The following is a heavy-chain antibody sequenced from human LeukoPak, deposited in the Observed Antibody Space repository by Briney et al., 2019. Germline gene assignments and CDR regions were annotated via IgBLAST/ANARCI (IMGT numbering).Heavy chain of an antibody. J-gene: IGHJ4*02. CDR1: GFTFSSAA. CDR3: AKGPQLYSGYHPDY. Sequence: PGGSLRLSCVASGFTFSSAAMTWVRQPPGKGLEWVSTITGSDDATYYANSVKGRITISRDSSTKTLHLQMNSLRIEDTAIYYCAKGPQLYSGYHPDYWGQGTLVTVSS. CDR2: ITGSDDAT. D-gene: IGHD3-22*01. V-gene: IGHV3-23*01.